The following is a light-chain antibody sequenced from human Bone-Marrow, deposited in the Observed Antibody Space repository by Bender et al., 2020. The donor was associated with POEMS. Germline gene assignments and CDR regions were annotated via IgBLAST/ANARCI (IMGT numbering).Light chain of an antibody. V-gene: IGLV3-21*02. CDR3: QVWDSSRDLVV. Sequence: SYVLTQPPSVSLAPGQTARITCGGINIGTKSVHWYQQRAGQAPVLVVYDDRHRPSGIPERISGSISGNTATLTITTVEAGDEADYYCQVWDSSRDLVVFGGGTELTVL. CDR2: DDR. J-gene: IGLJ2*01. CDR1: NIGTKS.